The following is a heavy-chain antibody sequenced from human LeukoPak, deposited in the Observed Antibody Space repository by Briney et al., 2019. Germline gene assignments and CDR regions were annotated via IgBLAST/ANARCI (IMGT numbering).Heavy chain of an antibody. CDR3: ATEADGSLTV. CDR2: INPNSGGT. D-gene: IGHD3-10*01. CDR1: GYTFTGYF. V-gene: IGHV1-2*02. J-gene: IGHJ6*04. Sequence: GASVKVSCKASGYTFTGYFMHWVRQAPGQGPEWMGWINPNSGGTNYAQKFQGRVTMTRDTSINTTYMELSTLKSEDTAVYYCATEADGSLTVWGKGTMVTVSS.